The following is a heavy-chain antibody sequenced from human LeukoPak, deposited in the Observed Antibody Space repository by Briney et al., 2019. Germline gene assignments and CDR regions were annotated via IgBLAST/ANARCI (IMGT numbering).Heavy chain of an antibody. V-gene: IGHV3-21*04. Sequence: GGSLRLSCAASGFTFSSYSMNWVRPAPGKGRAWVSSISSSSSYIYYADSVKGRFTISRDNAKNSLYLQMNSLRAEDTAVYYCAKALGGSYYGDRGFDYWGQGTLVTVSS. J-gene: IGHJ4*02. CDR1: GFTFSSYS. CDR3: AKALGGSYYGDRGFDY. D-gene: IGHD1-26*01. CDR2: ISSSSSYI.